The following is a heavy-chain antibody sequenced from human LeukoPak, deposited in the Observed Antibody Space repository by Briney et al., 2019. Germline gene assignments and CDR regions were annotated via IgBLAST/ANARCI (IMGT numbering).Heavy chain of an antibody. CDR3: ARDWGYCSSTSCHVFDY. D-gene: IGHD2-2*01. CDR1: GFTFSSYA. J-gene: IGHJ4*02. CDR2: ISGSGGST. Sequence: GGSLRLSCAASGFTFSSYAMSWVRQAPGKGLEWVSAISGSGGSTYYADSVKGRFTISRDNSRNTLYLQMNSLRAEDTAVYYCARDWGYCSSTSCHVFDYWGQGTLVTVSS. V-gene: IGHV3-23*01.